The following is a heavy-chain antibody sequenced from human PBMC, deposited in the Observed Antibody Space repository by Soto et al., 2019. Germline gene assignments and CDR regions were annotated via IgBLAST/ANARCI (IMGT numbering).Heavy chain of an antibody. D-gene: IGHD2-2*01. J-gene: IGHJ6*02. CDR1: GDSFNSYA. CDR2: IIPIFHTA. CDR3: ARVGYCNTTNCLFYYYHYGMDV. Sequence: QVQLVQSGAEVKKPGSSVKVSCKASGDSFNSYAISWVRQAPGQGLEWMGGIIPIFHTANHAQKFQDRVTMTADESASTAYMELSGLRSEDKAVYYCARVGYCNTTNCLFYYYHYGMDVWGQGTTVTVS. V-gene: IGHV1-69*01.